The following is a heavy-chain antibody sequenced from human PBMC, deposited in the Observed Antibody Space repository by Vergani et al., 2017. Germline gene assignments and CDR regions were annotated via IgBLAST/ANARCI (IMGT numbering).Heavy chain of an antibody. CDR2: IYYSGST. CDR1: GGSISSSSYY. Sequence: QLQLQESGPGLVKPSETLSLTCTVSGGSISSSSYYWGWIRQPPGKGLEWIGSIYYSGSTYYNPSLKSRVTISVDTSKNQFSLKLSSVTAADPAVYYCARCDYGDYVGAFDIWGQGTTVTVSS. CDR3: ARCDYGDYVGAFDI. V-gene: IGHV4-39*01. D-gene: IGHD4-17*01. J-gene: IGHJ3*02.